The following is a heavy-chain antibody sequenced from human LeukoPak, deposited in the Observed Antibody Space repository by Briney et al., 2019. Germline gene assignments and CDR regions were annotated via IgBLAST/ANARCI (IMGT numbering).Heavy chain of an antibody. CDR2: IYYSGST. J-gene: IGHJ5*02. D-gene: IGHD3-16*02. CDR3: ARETKYGWGSYRYNWFDP. V-gene: IGHV4-59*01. CDR1: GGSISSYY. Sequence: ASETLSLTCTVSGGSISSYYWSWIRQPPGKGLEWIGYIYYSGSTNYNPSLKGRVTISVDTSKNQFSLKLSSVTAADTAVYYCARETKYGWGSYRYNWFDPWGQGTLVTVCS.